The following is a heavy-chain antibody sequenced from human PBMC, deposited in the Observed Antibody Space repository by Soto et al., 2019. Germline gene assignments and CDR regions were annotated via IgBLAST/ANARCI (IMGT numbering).Heavy chain of an antibody. D-gene: IGHD3-22*01. CDR3: ARGAVYYDSSGYFSY. V-gene: IGHV4-31*03. CDR2: IYYIGST. Sequence: QVQLQESGPGLVKPSQTLSLTCTVSGGSISSGGYYWSWIRQHPGKGLEWIGYIYYIGSTYYNPSLKSRVTISVDTSKNQFSLQLSSVTAADTAVYYCARGAVYYDSSGYFSYWGQGTLVTVSS. CDR1: GGSISSGGYY. J-gene: IGHJ4*02.